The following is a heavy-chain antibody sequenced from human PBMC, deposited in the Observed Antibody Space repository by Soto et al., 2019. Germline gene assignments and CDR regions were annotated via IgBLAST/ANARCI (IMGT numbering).Heavy chain of an antibody. CDR1: GYTFTSYA. CDR3: ARDGGGFDI. CDR2: IHAGNGNT. V-gene: IGHV1-3*01. J-gene: IGHJ3*02. Sequence: QFQLVQAVAEVKKPGASVKVSCKASGYTFTSYAMHWVRQAPGQSIEWIGWIHAGNGNTKYSQKFQGRVTITRDTSASTDYMELSSLRYEDTAVYYCARDGGGFDIWGQGTMVNVSS. D-gene: IGHD3-10*01.